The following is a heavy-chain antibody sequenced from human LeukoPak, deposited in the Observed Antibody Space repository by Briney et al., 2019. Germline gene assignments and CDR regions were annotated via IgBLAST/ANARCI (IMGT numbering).Heavy chain of an antibody. CDR2: ISGSSGYI. CDR1: GFTCSSYR. V-gene: IGHV3-21*01. J-gene: IGHJ5*02. CDR3: ARGLTIEHWFDP. D-gene: IGHD3-10*01. Sequence: PGGSLRRSGAASGFTCSSYRMNWVRQAPGKGLEWGSSISGSSGYIYYSDSVKGRFTVSRDNANNSLYLQMKSLRAEDTAVYYCARGLTIEHWFDPWGQGTLVTVSS.